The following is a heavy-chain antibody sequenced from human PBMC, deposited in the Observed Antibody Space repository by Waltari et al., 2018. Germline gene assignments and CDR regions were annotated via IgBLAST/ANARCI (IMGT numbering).Heavy chain of an antibody. CDR2: INHSGTT. J-gene: IGHJ4*02. D-gene: IGHD3-22*01. V-gene: IGHV4-34*01. CDR1: GGFFNDYY. Sequence: QVQLHQWGAGLLKPSETLSLTCGVSGGFFNDYYWTWIRQPPGKGLEWNGEINHSGTTDYHPSLNRRLTMSVDTSKKPISLKMSSVTAADTAVYYCARGDLHYGSSGFFYWGQGALVTVSS. CDR3: ARGDLHYGSSGFFY.